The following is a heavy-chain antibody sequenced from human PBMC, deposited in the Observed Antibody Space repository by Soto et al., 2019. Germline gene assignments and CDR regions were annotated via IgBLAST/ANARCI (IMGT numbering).Heavy chain of an antibody. Sequence: PSETLSLTCAVYGGSFSGYYWSWIRQPPGKGLEWIGEIIHSGSTKHNPSLRSRVTISADTSKNQFSLKLSSVTAADTAVYYCAKGKHPDYWGQGTLVTVSS. CDR1: GGSFSGYY. J-gene: IGHJ4*02. CDR3: AKGKHPDY. CDR2: IIHSGST. V-gene: IGHV4-34*01.